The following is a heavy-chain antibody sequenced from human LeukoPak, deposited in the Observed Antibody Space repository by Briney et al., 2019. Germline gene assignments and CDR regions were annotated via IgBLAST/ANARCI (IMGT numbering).Heavy chain of an antibody. D-gene: IGHD3-3*01. CDR2: IYYSGST. J-gene: IGHJ4*02. CDR3: ARHGNYDFTDY. V-gene: IGHV4-39*01. Sequence: PSETLSLTCTVSGGSISSSSYYWGWIRQPPGKGLEWIGSIYYSGSTYYNPSLKSRVTISVDTSQNQFSLKLSSVTAADTAVYYCARHGNYDFTDYWGQGTLVTVSS. CDR1: GGSISSSSYY.